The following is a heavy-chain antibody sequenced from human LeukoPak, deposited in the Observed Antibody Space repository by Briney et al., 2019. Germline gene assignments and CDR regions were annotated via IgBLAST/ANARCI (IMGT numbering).Heavy chain of an antibody. Sequence: GGSLRLSCAASGFTFSSYAMHWVRQAPGKGLERVAVISYDGSNKYYADSVKGRFTISRDNSKNTLYLQMNSLRAEDTAVYYCASLDYSSGWYTADYWGQGTLVTVSS. J-gene: IGHJ4*02. V-gene: IGHV3-30-3*01. CDR1: GFTFSSYA. CDR2: ISYDGSNK. D-gene: IGHD6-19*01. CDR3: ASLDYSSGWYTADY.